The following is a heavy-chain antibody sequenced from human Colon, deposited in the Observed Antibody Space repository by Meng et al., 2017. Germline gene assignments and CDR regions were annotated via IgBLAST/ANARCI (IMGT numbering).Heavy chain of an antibody. Sequence: SETLSLTCTVSGGSISSSSYYWGWIRQPPGTGLEWIGSIYYSGSTYYNPSLKSRVTISVDTSKNQFSLKLSSVTAADTAVYYCARHQQWLDGWFDPWGQGTLVTVSS. CDR3: ARHQQWLDGWFDP. CDR2: IYYSGST. D-gene: IGHD6-19*01. J-gene: IGHJ5*02. CDR1: GGSISSSSYY. V-gene: IGHV4-39*07.